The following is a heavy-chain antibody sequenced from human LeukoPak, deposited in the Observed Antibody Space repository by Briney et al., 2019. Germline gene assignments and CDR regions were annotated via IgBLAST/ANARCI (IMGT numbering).Heavy chain of an antibody. CDR2: MSTSGNS. Sequence: SETLSLTCTVSGGSISGYYWSWIRQPAGKGLEWIGRMSTSGNSNYIPSLVSRVTMSVDTSKNQFSLNLSSVTAADTAVYYCTRESGSMRWFDPWGQGALVTVSS. J-gene: IGHJ5*02. CDR1: GGSISGYY. CDR3: TRESGSMRWFDP. V-gene: IGHV4-4*07. D-gene: IGHD6-25*01.